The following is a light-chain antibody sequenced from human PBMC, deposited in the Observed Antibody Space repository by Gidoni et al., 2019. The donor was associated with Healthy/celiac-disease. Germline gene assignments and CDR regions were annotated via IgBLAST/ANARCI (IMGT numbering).Light chain of an antibody. CDR2: AAS. CDR3: RQNYSTPLT. V-gene: IGKV1-39*01. J-gene: IGKJ4*01. CDR1: QSISSC. Sequence: DTQMSHYPSSLSASVGDRVTITRRASQSISSCLNWCQQKPVKAPKLLIYAASSLQSGVSSRFSGSGSGTDFSLTISSRQPEDFAAYYCRQNYSTPLTFGEGTKVEIK.